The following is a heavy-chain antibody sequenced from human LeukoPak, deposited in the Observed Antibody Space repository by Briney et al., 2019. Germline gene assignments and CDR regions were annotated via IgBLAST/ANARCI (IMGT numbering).Heavy chain of an antibody. CDR1: GGTFSSYA. CDR3: ASGIAVAATNWFDP. D-gene: IGHD6-19*01. CDR2: INPNSGGT. Sequence: ASVKVSCKASGGTFSSYAISWVRQAPGQGLEWMGWINPNSGGTNYAQKFQGRVTMTRDTSISTAYMELSRLRSDDTAVYYCASGIAVAATNWFDPWGQGTLVTVSS. V-gene: IGHV1-2*02. J-gene: IGHJ5*02.